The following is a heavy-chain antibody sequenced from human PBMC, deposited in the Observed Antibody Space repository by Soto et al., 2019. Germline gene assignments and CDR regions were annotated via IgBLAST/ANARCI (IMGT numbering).Heavy chain of an antibody. CDR1: GFALSTSGVG. CDR2: IYWNDDK. Sequence: QITLKESGPTLVKPTQTLTLTCTFSGFALSTSGVGVGWIRQPPGKALEWLALIYWNDDKRYSPSLKSRLTITKDTSKNLVVLTMTNMDPVDTATYYCAHSLGITIFGVVIAYDAFDIWGQGTMVTVSS. CDR3: AHSLGITIFGVVIAYDAFDI. V-gene: IGHV2-5*01. J-gene: IGHJ3*02. D-gene: IGHD3-3*01.